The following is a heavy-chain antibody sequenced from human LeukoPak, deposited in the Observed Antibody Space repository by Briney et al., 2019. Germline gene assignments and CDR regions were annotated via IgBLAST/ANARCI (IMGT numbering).Heavy chain of an antibody. D-gene: IGHD3-3*01. V-gene: IGHV1-46*01. CDR3: ARDLGAYYDFWSGYYTLQDNYYGMDV. CDR2: INPSGGST. Sequence: ASVKVSCKASGYTFTGYYMHWVRQAPGQGLEWMGIINPSGGSTSYAQKFQGRVTMTRDTSTSTVYMELSSLRSEDTAVYYCARDLGAYYDFWSGYYTLQDNYYGMDVWGQGTTVTVSS. CDR1: GYTFTGYY. J-gene: IGHJ6*02.